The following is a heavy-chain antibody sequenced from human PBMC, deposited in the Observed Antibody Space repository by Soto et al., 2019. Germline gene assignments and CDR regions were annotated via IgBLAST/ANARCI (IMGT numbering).Heavy chain of an antibody. J-gene: IGHJ4*02. CDR3: ASRGVAAAGTPLDY. Sequence: GGSLRLSCAASGFTFSSYSMNWVRQAPGKGLEWVSYISSSSSTIYYADSVKGRFTISRDNAKNSLYLQMNSLRDEDTAVYYCASRGVAAAGTPLDYWGQGTLVTVSS. D-gene: IGHD6-13*01. V-gene: IGHV3-48*02. CDR1: GFTFSSYS. CDR2: ISSSSSTI.